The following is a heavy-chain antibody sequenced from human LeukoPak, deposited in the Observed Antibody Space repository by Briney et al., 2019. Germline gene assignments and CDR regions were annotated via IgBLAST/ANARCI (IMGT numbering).Heavy chain of an antibody. CDR1: GFTFSSYG. V-gene: IGHV3-30*02. J-gene: IGHJ6*03. D-gene: IGHD2-2*01. CDR2: IRYDGGNK. Sequence: GGSLRLSCAASGFTFSSYGMHWVRQAPGKGQEWVAFIRYDGGNKYYADSVKGRFTVPRDNSKHTLYLQMNSLRAEDTAVYYCAKSYCSSTSCYVRDYYYYYYMDVWGKGTTVTVSS. CDR3: AKSYCSSTSCYVRDYYYYYYMDV.